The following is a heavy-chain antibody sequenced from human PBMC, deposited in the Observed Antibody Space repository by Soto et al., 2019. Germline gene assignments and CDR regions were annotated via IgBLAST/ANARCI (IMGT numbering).Heavy chain of an antibody. CDR3: ARRWRYSEYNFAHGIQLWSFDF. Sequence: PETLPLTCTVSGGSINTFYWSWVRQPAGKGLEWIGRIFSSGSTSFNPSLESRVAMSVDTSKNHFSLNLSSVTAADMAVHYCARRWRYSEYNFAHGIQLWSFDFWGEGALVPVS. CDR1: GGSINTFY. J-gene: IGHJ4*02. CDR2: IFSSGST. D-gene: IGHD5-18*01. V-gene: IGHV4-4*07.